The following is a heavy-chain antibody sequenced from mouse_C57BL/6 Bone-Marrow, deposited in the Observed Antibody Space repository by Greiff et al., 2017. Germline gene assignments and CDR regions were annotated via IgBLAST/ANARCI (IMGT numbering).Heavy chain of an antibody. D-gene: IGHD2-1*01. V-gene: IGHV14-4*01. J-gene: IGHJ4*01. CDR3: TTWIYYGTTGPAMDY. CDR2: IDPENGDT. Sequence: VQLQQSGAELVRPGASVKLSCTASGFNIKDDYMHWVKQRPEQGLEWIGWIDPENGDTEYASKFQGKATITADTSSNTAYLQLSSLTSEDTAVYYCTTWIYYGTTGPAMDYWGQGTSVTVSS. CDR1: GFNIKDDY.